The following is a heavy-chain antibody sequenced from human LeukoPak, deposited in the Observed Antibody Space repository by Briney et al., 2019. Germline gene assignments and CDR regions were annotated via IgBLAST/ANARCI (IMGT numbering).Heavy chain of an antibody. CDR3: ARDRGPFEP. CDR2: MNRDSGNT. Sequence: GSVKVSCTASGYTFTSYDINWVRQATGQGLEWMSWMNRDSGNTGYAQKVQGRVTMNRNNSIITGYMEQSSLRYEDTAVYYCARDRGPFEPWGQGALVTVSS. D-gene: IGHD6-25*01. CDR1: GYTFTSYD. V-gene: IGHV1-8*02. J-gene: IGHJ5*02.